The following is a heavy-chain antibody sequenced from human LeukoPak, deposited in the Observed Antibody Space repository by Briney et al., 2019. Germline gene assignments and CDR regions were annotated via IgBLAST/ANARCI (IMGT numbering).Heavy chain of an antibody. D-gene: IGHD3-3*01. CDR2: ISYDGSNK. Sequence: PGGSLRLSCAASGFTFSSYGMHWVRQAPGKGLEWVAVISYDGSNKYYADSVKGRFTISRDNSKNTLYLQMNCLRAEDTAVYYCAKDMGGGSRTYYDFWSFYYYGMDVWGQGTTVTVSS. CDR1: GFTFSSYG. CDR3: AKDMGGGSRTYYDFWSFYYYGMDV. J-gene: IGHJ6*02. V-gene: IGHV3-30*18.